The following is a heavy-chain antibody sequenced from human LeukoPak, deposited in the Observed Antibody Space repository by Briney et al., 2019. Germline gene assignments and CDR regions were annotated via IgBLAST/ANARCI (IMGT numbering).Heavy chain of an antibody. V-gene: IGHV4-59*01. D-gene: IGHD5-12*01. J-gene: IGHJ5*02. CDR1: GGSISSYY. Sequence: SETLSLTCTVSGGSISSYYWSWIRQPPGKGLEWIGYIYYSGSTNYNPSLKSRVTISVDTSKNQFSLKLSSVTAADTAVYYCARRYDYVSPCFDPWGQGTLVTVSS. CDR2: IYYSGST. CDR3: ARRYDYVSPCFDP.